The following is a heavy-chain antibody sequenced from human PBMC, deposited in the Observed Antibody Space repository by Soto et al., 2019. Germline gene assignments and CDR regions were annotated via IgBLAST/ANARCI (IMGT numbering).Heavy chain of an antibody. J-gene: IGHJ6*02. V-gene: IGHV1-69*13. CDR1: GGTFSSYA. CDR2: IIPIFGTA. D-gene: IGHD6-13*01. Sequence: GASVKVSCKASGGTFSSYAISWVRQAPGQGLEWMGGIIPIFGTANYAQKFQGRVTITADESTSTAYMELSSLRSEDTAVYYCARRDVAAAGTLGPRFYYGMDVWGQGTTVTVSS. CDR3: ARRDVAAAGTLGPRFYYGMDV.